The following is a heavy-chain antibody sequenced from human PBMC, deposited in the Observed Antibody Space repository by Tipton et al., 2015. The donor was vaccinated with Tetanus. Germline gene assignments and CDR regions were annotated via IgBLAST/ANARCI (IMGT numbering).Heavy chain of an antibody. J-gene: IGHJ4*02. CDR2: ICPGDSDT. D-gene: IGHD2-8*01. CDR1: GYIFNNYW. V-gene: IGHV5-51*01. CDR3: AGAHCSDGGCNFDF. Sequence: QLVQSGGEVKKPGESLKISCKGSGYIFNNYWIGWVRQKPGKGLEWMGIICPGDSDTRYSPSFQGQVTISVDKSINTAYLQRSSLKASDTSMFYCAGAHCSDGGCNFDFLGQGALVTVAS.